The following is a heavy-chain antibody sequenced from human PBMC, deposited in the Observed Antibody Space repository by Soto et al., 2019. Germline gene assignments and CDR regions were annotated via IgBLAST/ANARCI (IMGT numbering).Heavy chain of an antibody. V-gene: IGHV1-46*01. Sequence: QVQLVQSGAEVKEPGASVKVSCKASGYNFASNHMHWVRQIPGQGLEWMGIIHPTDGSTSYAQRFRGRITVTRDAPTNTDYLELRGLTSEDTVVYYCVRDRLGRWTFYYWGQGTLLTVSS. CDR3: VRDRLGRWTFYY. J-gene: IGHJ4*02. CDR1: GYNFASNH. D-gene: IGHD3-16*01. CDR2: IHPTDGST.